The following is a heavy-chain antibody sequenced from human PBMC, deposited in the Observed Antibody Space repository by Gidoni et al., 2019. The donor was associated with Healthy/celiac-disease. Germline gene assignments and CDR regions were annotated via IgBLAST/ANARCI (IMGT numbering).Heavy chain of an antibody. V-gene: IGHV3-23*01. Sequence: EVQLLESGGGLVQPGGSLRLSCAASGFTFSSYAMSWVRQAPGKGLEWVSAISGSGGSTYYADSVKGRFTISRDNSKNTLYLQMNSLRAEDTAVYYCAKDYDCSGGSCYGVLDYWGQGTLVTVSS. D-gene: IGHD2-15*01. CDR2: ISGSGGST. CDR1: GFTFSSYA. J-gene: IGHJ4*02. CDR3: AKDYDCSGGSCYGVLDY.